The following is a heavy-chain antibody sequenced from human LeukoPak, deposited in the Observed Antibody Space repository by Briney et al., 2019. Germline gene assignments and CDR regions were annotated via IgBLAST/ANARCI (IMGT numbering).Heavy chain of an antibody. V-gene: IGHV1-18*01. CDR3: ARGGGSLLQGRYYYYYMDV. CDR1: GYTFTSYD. Sequence: GASVKVSCKASGYTFTSYDISWVRQAPGQGLEWMGWISAYNGNTNYAQKPQGRVTMTTDTSTSTAYMELRSLRSDDTAVYYCARGGGSLLQGRYYYYYMDVWGKGTTVTVSS. J-gene: IGHJ6*03. D-gene: IGHD1-26*01. CDR2: ISAYNGNT.